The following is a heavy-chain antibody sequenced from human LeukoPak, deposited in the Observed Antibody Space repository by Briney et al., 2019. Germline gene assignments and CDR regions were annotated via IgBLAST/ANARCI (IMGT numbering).Heavy chain of an antibody. CDR2: ISSGSSYI. Sequence: GGSLRLSCAASGFTFSSYSMNWVRQAPGKGLEWVSSISSGSSYIYYADSVKGRFTISRDNAKNSLYLQMNSLRAEDTAVYYCARESPMVRGVIISWGQGTLVTVSS. J-gene: IGHJ4*02. D-gene: IGHD3-10*01. CDR3: ARESPMVRGVIIS. CDR1: GFTFSSYS. V-gene: IGHV3-21*01.